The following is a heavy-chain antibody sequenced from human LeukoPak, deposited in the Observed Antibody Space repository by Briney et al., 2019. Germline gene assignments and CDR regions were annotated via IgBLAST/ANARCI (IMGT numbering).Heavy chain of an antibody. CDR1: GYTFTGYY. CDR2: INPNSGGT. Sequence: ASVKVSCKASGYTFTGYYMHWVRQAPGQGLEWMGWINPNSGGTNYAQKFQGRVTMTRDTSITTAYMELSRLRSDDTAVYYCARVLPSGDAFDIWGQGTMVTVSS. V-gene: IGHV1-2*02. D-gene: IGHD3-10*01. CDR3: ARVLPSGDAFDI. J-gene: IGHJ3*02.